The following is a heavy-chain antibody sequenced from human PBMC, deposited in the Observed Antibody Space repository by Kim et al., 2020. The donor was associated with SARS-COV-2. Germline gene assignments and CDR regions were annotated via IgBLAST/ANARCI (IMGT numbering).Heavy chain of an antibody. CDR2: INSDGSST. CDR1: GFTFSSYW. V-gene: IGHV3-74*01. J-gene: IGHJ3*02. Sequence: GGSLRLSCAASGFTFSSYWMHWVRQAPGKGLVWVSRINSDGSSTSYADSVKGRFTISRDNAKNTLYLQMNSLRAEDTAVYYCAREAYYYGSGSYYKFFAPSGDAFDIWGQGTMVTVSS. CDR3: AREAYYYGSGSYYKFFAPSGDAFDI. D-gene: IGHD3-10*01.